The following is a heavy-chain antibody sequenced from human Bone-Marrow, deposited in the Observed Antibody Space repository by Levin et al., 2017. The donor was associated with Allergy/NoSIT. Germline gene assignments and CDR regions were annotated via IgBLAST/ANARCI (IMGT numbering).Heavy chain of an antibody. D-gene: IGHD3/OR15-3a*01. CDR3: TRVDTYDYYYGLDV. Sequence: GGSLRLSCGVSGVAVSRNYMSWVRQSPGKGLEYVSILYSGGNTYYADSVTGRFTISRDNYKNILYLQMNNLRVEDTALYYCTRVDTYDYYYGLDVWGQGTTVTVSS. J-gene: IGHJ6*02. CDR2: LYSGGNT. V-gene: IGHV3-66*01. CDR1: GVAVSRNY.